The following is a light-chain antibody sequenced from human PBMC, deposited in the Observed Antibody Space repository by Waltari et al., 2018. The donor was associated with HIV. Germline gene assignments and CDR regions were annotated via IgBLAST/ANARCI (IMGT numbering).Light chain of an antibody. V-gene: IGLV2-14*01. CDR3: SSYTSSRFYV. Sequence: QSALTQPASVSGSPGQSITISCTGTSSDVGGYNFVPWYQLHPGKAPKLMIYEVSNRPSGVSNRFSGSKSGNTASLTLSGLQAEDEADYYCSSYTSSRFYVFGTGTKVTVL. CDR1: SSDVGGYNF. CDR2: EVS. J-gene: IGLJ1*01.